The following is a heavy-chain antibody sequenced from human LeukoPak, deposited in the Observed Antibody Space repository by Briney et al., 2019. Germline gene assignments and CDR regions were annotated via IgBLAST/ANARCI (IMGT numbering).Heavy chain of an antibody. CDR1: GGSISSYY. CDR3: ARSTLGGSLDY. J-gene: IGHJ4*02. CDR2: IYYSGST. V-gene: IGHV4-59*01. Sequence: KTSETLSLTCTVSGGSISSYYWSWIRQPPGKGLEWIGYIYYSGSTHYNPSLKSRVTISVDTSKNQFSLKLSSVTAADTAVYYCARSTLGGSLDYWGQGTLVTVSS.